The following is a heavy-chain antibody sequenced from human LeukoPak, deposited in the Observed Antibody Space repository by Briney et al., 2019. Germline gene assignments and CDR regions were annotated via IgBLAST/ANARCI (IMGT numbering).Heavy chain of an antibody. CDR2: IYYSGST. CDR1: GASISTYY. D-gene: IGHD3-16*01. CDR3: ARGRGNFDY. J-gene: IGHJ4*02. V-gene: IGHV4-59*01. Sequence: SETLSLTCTVSGASISTYYWSWIRQPPGKGLDWIGYIYYSGSTNYNPSPKSRVTISVDTSKNQFSLKLSSVTAADTAVYYCARGRGNFDYWGQGTLVTVSS.